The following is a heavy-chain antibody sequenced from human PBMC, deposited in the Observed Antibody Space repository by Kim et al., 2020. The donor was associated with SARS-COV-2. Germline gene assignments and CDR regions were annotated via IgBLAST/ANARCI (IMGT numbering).Heavy chain of an antibody. CDR1: GFTFSSYA. CDR2: ISYDGSNK. D-gene: IGHD2-2*01. Sequence: GGSLRLSCAASGFTFSSYAMHWVRQAPGKGLEWVAVISYDGSNKYYADSVKGRFTISRDNSKNTLYLQMNSLRAEDTAVYYCARDLMPPTRAFDIWGQGT. V-gene: IGHV3-30-3*01. J-gene: IGHJ3*02. CDR3: ARDLMPPTRAFDI.